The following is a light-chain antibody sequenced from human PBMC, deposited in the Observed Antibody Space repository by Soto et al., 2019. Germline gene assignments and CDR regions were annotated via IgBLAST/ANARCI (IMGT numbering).Light chain of an antibody. CDR3: QRYSNGSPS. Sequence: EIVMTQSPATLSVSPGQGDTLSCRASQSVSSNLAWYQQKPGQSPRLLIYGASTRATGIPARFSGSGSGTEFTLAISSLQSEDFSVYSCQRYSNGSPSFGPGTKGQLK. CDR1: QSVSSN. V-gene: IGKV3-15*01. J-gene: IGKJ1*01. CDR2: GAS.